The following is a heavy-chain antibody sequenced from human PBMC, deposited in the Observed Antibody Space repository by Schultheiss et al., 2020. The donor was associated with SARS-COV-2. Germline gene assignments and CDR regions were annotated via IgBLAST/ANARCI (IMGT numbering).Heavy chain of an antibody. D-gene: IGHD1-26*01. V-gene: IGHV4-39*07. Sequence: SETLSLTCTVSGGSVSSDSYYWNWIRQPPGKGLEWIGSIYHSGSTYYNPSLKSRVTISVDTSKNQFSLKLSSVTAADTAVYYCAREWEPRETNYGMDVWGQGTTVTVSS. CDR2: IYHSGST. CDR1: GGSVSSDSYY. CDR3: AREWEPRETNYGMDV. J-gene: IGHJ6*02.